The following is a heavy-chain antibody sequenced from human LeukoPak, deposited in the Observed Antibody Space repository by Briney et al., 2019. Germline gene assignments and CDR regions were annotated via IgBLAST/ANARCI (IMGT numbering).Heavy chain of an antibody. D-gene: IGHD2-15*01. CDR3: AKSGGSYYDY. J-gene: IGHJ4*02. Sequence: QPGGSLRLSCAASGFTFSTYWMSWVRQAPGSGLEWVADIKQDGSEKNYVDSVKGRFTISRDNARNSLYLQMNSLRAEDTAVYYCAKSGGSYYDYWGQGTLVTVSS. CDR2: IKQDGSEK. CDR1: GFTFSTYW. V-gene: IGHV3-7*01.